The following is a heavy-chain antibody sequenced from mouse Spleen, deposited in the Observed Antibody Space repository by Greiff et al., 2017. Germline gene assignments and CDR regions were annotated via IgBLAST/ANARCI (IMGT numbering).Heavy chain of an antibody. J-gene: IGHJ2*01. CDR3: ARDEGNYGSSDFDY. Sequence: QVQLKESGPELVKPGASVKISCKASGYAFSSSWMNWVKQRPGKGLEWIGRIYPGDGDTNYNGKFKGKATLTADKSSSTAYMQLSSLTSEDSAVYFCARDEGNYGSSDFDYWGQGTTLTVSS. V-gene: IGHV1-82*01. CDR1: GYAFSSSW. D-gene: IGHD1-1*01. CDR2: IYPGDGDT.